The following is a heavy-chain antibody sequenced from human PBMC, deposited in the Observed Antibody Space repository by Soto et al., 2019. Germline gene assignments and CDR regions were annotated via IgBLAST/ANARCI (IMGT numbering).Heavy chain of an antibody. CDR2: ISGSGGST. Sequence: EVQLLESGGGLVQPGGSLRLSCAASGFTFSSYAMSWVRQAPGKGLEWVSAISGSGGSTYYADSVKGRFTISRDNSKNTQYLEMNSRRGENTAVYYCAKSPDVSEFWRDYYGMDVWGQGTTVTVSS. J-gene: IGHJ6*02. D-gene: IGHD3-3*01. V-gene: IGHV3-23*01. CDR3: AKSPDVSEFWRDYYGMDV. CDR1: GFTFSSYA.